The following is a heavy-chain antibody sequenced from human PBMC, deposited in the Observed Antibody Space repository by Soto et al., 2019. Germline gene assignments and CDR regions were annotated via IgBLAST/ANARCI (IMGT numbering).Heavy chain of an antibody. CDR1: GYSFTSYW. D-gene: IGHD2-2*01. J-gene: IGHJ6*02. Sequence: GESLKISCKGSGYSFTSYWIGWVRQMPGKGLEWMGIIYPGDSDTRYSPSFQGQVTISADKSISTAYLQWSSLKASDTAMYYCARICSSTSYDYYYYGMDVWGQGTTVT. CDR3: ARICSSTSYDYYYYGMDV. CDR2: IYPGDSDT. V-gene: IGHV5-51*01.